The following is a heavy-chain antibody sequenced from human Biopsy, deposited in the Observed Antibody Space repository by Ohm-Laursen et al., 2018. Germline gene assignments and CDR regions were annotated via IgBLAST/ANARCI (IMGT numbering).Heavy chain of an antibody. V-gene: IGHV4-59*08. CDR3: ARHAPSYSGSYWRYFDL. CDR1: GGSISSYY. Sequence: GTLSLTCTVSGGSISSYYWSWIRQPPGKELEWIGYIYYTGSTNYNPSLKSRVTISVDTSMNHLSLRLTFVTAADTAVYYCARHAPSYSGSYWRYFDLWGRGTLVTVSS. D-gene: IGHD1-26*01. CDR2: IYYTGST. J-gene: IGHJ2*01.